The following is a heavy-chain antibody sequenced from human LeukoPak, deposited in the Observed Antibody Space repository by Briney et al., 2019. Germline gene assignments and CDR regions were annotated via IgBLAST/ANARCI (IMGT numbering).Heavy chain of an antibody. CDR3: ARVGDGYNYGFDY. D-gene: IGHD5-12*01. V-gene: IGHV3-66*01. CDR2: IYSGGST. Sequence: PGGSLRLSCAASGFTVSSNYMSWVRQAPGKGLEWVSVIYSGGSTYYADSVKGRFTISRDNSKNTLYLQMNSLRAEDTAVYYCARVGDGYNYGFDYWGQGTLVTVSS. CDR1: GFTVSSNY. J-gene: IGHJ4*02.